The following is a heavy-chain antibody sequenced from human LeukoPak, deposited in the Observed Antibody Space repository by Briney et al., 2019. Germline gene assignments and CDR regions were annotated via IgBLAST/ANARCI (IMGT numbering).Heavy chain of an antibody. CDR1: GFTLSSYA. J-gene: IGHJ4*02. D-gene: IGHD2-21*01. V-gene: IGHV3-23*01. CDR3: AKAPVTTCSGAYCYPFDY. CDR2: ISVSGNT. Sequence: PGGSLRLSCAASGFTLSSYAMSWVRQAPGKGLEWVSAISVSGNTYHADSVKRRFTISRDSSKNTLYLQMNRLRAEDAAVYYCAKAPVTTCSGAYCYPFDYWGQGTLVTVSS.